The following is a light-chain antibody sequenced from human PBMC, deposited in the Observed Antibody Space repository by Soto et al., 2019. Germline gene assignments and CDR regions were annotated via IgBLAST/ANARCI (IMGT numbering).Light chain of an antibody. Sequence: QSVLTQPPSASGTPGQRVTISCSGSSSDICSNTVSWYQQLPGTASKLLIYSDNQRPLGVPDRFSGSKSVTSASMAISGLPSEDEGDYYCAAWDDRLIGYVLVTGTKLTVL. J-gene: IGLJ1*01. V-gene: IGLV1-44*01. CDR3: AAWDDRLIGYV. CDR2: SDN. CDR1: SSDICSNT.